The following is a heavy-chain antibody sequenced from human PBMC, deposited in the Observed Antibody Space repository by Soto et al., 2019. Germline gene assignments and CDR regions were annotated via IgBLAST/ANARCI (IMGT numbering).Heavy chain of an antibody. V-gene: IGHV5-10-1*01. J-gene: IGHJ6*02. CDR3: ARQKQLVGYYYYYYGMDV. CDR2: IDPSDSYT. Sequence: PGEALKISCKGSGYSFTSYWISWARQMPGKGLEWMGRIDPSDSYTNYSPSFQGHVTISADKSISTAYLQWSSLKASDTAMYYCARQKQLVGYYYYYYGMDVWGQGTTVTVSS. D-gene: IGHD6-13*01. CDR1: GYSFTSYW.